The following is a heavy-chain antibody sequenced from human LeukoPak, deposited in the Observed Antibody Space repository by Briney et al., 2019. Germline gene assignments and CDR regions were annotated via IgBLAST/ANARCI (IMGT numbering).Heavy chain of an antibody. J-gene: IGHJ3*02. V-gene: IGHV3-23*01. Sequence: PGGSLRLSCAASGFTFSSYAMSWVRQAPGKGLEWVSAISGSGGSTYYADSVKGRFTISRDDSKNTLYLQMNSLRAEDTAVYYCAKPKYSSSWYDAFDIWGQGTMVTVSS. CDR3: AKPKYSSSWYDAFDI. D-gene: IGHD6-13*01. CDR1: GFTFSSYA. CDR2: ISGSGGST.